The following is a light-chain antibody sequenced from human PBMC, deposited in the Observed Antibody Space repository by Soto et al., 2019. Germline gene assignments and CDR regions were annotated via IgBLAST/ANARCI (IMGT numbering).Light chain of an antibody. CDR3: SSYAGGIKWV. V-gene: IGLV2-8*01. Sequence: QSVLTQPPSASGSPGQSVTISCTGTSSDVGGYNFVSWYQQHPGKAPKFMIYEVSKRPSGVPDRFSGSKSGNTASLTVSGLQAEDDADYYCSSYAGGIKWVFGGGTKLTVL. J-gene: IGLJ3*02. CDR2: EVS. CDR1: SSDVGGYNF.